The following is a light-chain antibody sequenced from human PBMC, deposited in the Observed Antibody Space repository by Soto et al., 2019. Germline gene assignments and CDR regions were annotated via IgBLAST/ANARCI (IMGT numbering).Light chain of an antibody. CDR2: DAS. CDR3: QQYGNSRT. Sequence: LQHPPTPPSSSPGETTTPSCTASHSVSSYLAWYQQKPGQAPRLLIYDASNRATGIPARFSGSGSGTDFTLTISRLEPEDFAVYYCQQYGNSRTFGQGTKVDIK. V-gene: IGKV3-11*01. J-gene: IGKJ1*01. CDR1: HSVSSY.